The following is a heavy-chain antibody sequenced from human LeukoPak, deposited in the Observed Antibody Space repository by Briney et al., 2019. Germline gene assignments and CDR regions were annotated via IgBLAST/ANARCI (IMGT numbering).Heavy chain of an antibody. CDR3: ARDRDSYSSSSGFDP. J-gene: IGHJ5*02. Sequence: GGSLRLSCAVSGFTFSDFWMHWVRQVQGKGLVWVSRINSDGRSTTYADSVRGRFTIVRDNARNTLFLQMDSLRDEDSAVYYCARDRDSYSSSSGFDPWGQGTLVTVSA. D-gene: IGHD6-6*01. V-gene: IGHV3-74*01. CDR1: GFTFSDFW. CDR2: INSDGRST.